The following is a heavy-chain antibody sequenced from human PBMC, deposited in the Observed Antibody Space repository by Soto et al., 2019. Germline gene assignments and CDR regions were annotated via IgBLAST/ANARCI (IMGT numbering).Heavy chain of an antibody. CDR1: GGSFSGYY. CDR3: ERGYICNDTAYNEIYNV. J-gene: IGHJ3*01. V-gene: IGHV4-34*01. Sequence: SETLSLTCAFYGGSFSGYYWRWIRQPPGKGLEWIGEINHSGSTNYNPSLKIRVTISVDTSKNQFSLKLSSVTAADTAVYYCERGYICNDTAYNEIYNVWVQG. CDR2: INHSGST. D-gene: IGHD5-18*01.